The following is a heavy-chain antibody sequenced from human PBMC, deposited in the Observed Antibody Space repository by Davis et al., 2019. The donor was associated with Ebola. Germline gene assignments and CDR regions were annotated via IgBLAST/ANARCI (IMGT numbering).Heavy chain of an antibody. CDR3: ARVGYDYPYYYYYYGMDV. CDR2: ISHDGSNK. V-gene: IGHV3-30*03. J-gene: IGHJ6*02. CDR1: GFTFSDHA. D-gene: IGHD5-12*01. Sequence: GGSLRLSCAASGFTFSDHAMHWVRQAPGKGLEWVAVISHDGSNKYYADSVKGRFTISRHNSKNTLYLQMNSLRAEDTAVYYCARVGYDYPYYYYYYGMDVWGQGTTVTVSS.